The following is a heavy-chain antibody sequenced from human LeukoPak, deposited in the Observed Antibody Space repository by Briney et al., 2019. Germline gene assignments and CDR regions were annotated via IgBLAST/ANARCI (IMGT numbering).Heavy chain of an antibody. CDR2: INPKSGAA. CDR1: GYTFTDYF. V-gene: IGHV1-2*02. Sequence: ASVKVSCKASGYTFTDYFLHWVRRAPGQEFELMGWINPKSGAAHYIQSFQGRVTMTRDTSISTAYMELSRLRSDDTAVYYCARDIWFGELPEYYFDYWGQGTLVTVSS. D-gene: IGHD3-10*01. J-gene: IGHJ4*02. CDR3: ARDIWFGELPEYYFDY.